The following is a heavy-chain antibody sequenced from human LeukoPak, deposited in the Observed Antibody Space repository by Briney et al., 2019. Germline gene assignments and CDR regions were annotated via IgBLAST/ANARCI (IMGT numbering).Heavy chain of an antibody. CDR3: ARDRATDSGSYFPDY. D-gene: IGHD1-26*01. Sequence: GASVKVSCKASGGTFSSYAISWVRQAPGQGLEWMGIINPSGGSTSYAQKFQGRVTMTRDTSTSTVYMELSSLRSEDTAVYYCARDRATDSGSYFPDYWGQGTLVTVSS. V-gene: IGHV1-46*01. CDR2: INPSGGST. CDR1: GGTFSSYA. J-gene: IGHJ4*02.